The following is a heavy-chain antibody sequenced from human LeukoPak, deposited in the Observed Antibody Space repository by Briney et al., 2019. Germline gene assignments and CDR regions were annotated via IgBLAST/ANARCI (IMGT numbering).Heavy chain of an antibody. CDR2: ISWNSGSI. V-gene: IGHV3-9*01. J-gene: IGHJ5*02. CDR3: AKDRARGVSTTGYNWFDP. Sequence: GRSLRLSCAASGFTFDDYAMHWVRQAPGKGLEWVSGISWNSGSIGYADSVKGRFTISRDNAKNPLYLQMNSLRTEDTALYYCAKDRARGVSTTGYNWFDPWGQGTLVTVSS. CDR1: GFTFDDYA. D-gene: IGHD1-26*01.